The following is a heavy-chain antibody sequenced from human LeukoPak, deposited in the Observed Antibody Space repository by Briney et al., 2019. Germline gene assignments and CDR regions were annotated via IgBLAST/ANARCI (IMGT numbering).Heavy chain of an antibody. J-gene: IGHJ4*02. CDR2: ISSSSSYI. CDR1: GFTFSSYS. D-gene: IGHD3-9*01. Sequence: KPGGSLRLSCAASGFTFSSYSMNWVRQAPGKGLGWVSSISSSSSYIYYADSVKGRFTISRDNAKNSLYLQMNSLRAEDTAVYYCAGDVGDYDILTGSDYWGQGTLVTVSS. V-gene: IGHV3-21*01. CDR3: AGDVGDYDILTGSDY.